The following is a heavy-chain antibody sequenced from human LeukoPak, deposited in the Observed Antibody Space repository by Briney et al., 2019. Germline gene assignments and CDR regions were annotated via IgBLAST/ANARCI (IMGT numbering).Heavy chain of an antibody. CDR2: LSDSGAST. D-gene: IGHD6-19*01. J-gene: IGHJ4*02. CDR1: GFTFRSYA. CDR3: AKAVPGIAVAGANFDY. V-gene: IGHV3-23*01. Sequence: GGSLRLSCAASGFTFRSYAMSWVRQAPGKGLEWVSALSDSGASTYYADSVKGRFTIFRDNSKTTLYLQMNSLRAGDTAVYYCAKAVPGIAVAGANFDYWGKGTLVTVSS.